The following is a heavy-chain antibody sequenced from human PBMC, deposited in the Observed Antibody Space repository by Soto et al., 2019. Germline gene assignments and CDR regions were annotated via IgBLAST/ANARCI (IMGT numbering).Heavy chain of an antibody. CDR2: IYYSGST. J-gene: IGHJ4*02. D-gene: IGHD1-26*01. CDR1: GGSISSYY. V-gene: IGHV4-59*01. Sequence: SETLSLTCTVSGGSISSYYWSWIRQPPGKGLEWIGYIYYSGSTNYNPSLKSRVTISVDTSKNQFSLKLSSVTAADTAVYYCARDHPRWGYYWGQGTLVTVSS. CDR3: ARDHPRWGYY.